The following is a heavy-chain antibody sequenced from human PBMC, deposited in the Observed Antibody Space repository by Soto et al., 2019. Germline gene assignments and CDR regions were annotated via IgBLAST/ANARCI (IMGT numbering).Heavy chain of an antibody. CDR3: AAELGNSGYDGHDY. D-gene: IGHD5-12*01. Sequence: QVQLVESGGGVVQPGRSLRLSCAASGFTFSRCAMHWVRQAPGKGLEWVAVIIYAGSDKYYADSVQGRFTISRDNSKNTLYLQMNSLRPEDTAVYYCAAELGNSGYDGHDYWGQGTLVTVSS. V-gene: IGHV3-30-3*01. CDR1: GFTFSRCA. CDR2: IIYAGSDK. J-gene: IGHJ4*02.